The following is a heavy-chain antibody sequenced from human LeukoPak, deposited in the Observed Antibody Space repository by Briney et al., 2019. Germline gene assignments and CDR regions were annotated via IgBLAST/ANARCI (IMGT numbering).Heavy chain of an antibody. V-gene: IGHV4-59*01. CDR1: GGSINNYY. Sequence: SETLSLTCTVSGGSINNYYWSWIRQPPGKGLEWIGYIYYSGGTNYNPSLKSRVTISVGTSKNQFSLKMSSLTAADTAVYYCARHRGSGYPYFDYWGQGTLVTVSS. CDR2: IYYSGGT. J-gene: IGHJ4*02. D-gene: IGHD3-22*01. CDR3: ARHRGSGYPYFDY.